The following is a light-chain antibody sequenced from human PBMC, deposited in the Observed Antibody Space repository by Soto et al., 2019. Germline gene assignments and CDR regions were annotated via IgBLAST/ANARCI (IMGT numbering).Light chain of an antibody. CDR1: QDIANY. CDR3: QQVNSYPLT. CDR2: ATS. V-gene: IGKV1-9*01. J-gene: IGKJ4*01. Sequence: IQLTQSPSFLSASVGDRVTITCRASQDIANYLAWYQQKPGKAPKFLIYATSTFQSGVPPRFSGGGSGTEFTLTISSLQPEDFATYYCQQVNSYPLTFGGGTKVEIK.